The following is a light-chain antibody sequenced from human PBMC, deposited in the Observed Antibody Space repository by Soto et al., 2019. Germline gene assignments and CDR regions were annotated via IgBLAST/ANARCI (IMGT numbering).Light chain of an antibody. V-gene: IGKV3-20*01. Sequence: EIVLTQSPDTLSFSPGERSTLSFISSQSIRSERLAWYQQKPGQAPRLVIFDASNRASGMPERFSGSGSGTDFTLTIARLEPEDFAVYYCQEYDGAPITFGLGTRLEIK. CDR2: DAS. CDR1: QSIRSER. J-gene: IGKJ5*01. CDR3: QEYDGAPIT.